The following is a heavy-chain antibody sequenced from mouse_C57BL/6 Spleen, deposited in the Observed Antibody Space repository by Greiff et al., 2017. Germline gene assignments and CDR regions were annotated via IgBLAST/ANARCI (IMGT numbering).Heavy chain of an antibody. CDR2: IWSDGST. J-gene: IGHJ1*03. CDR3: ARHEGLRGYFDV. D-gene: IGHD2-4*01. CDR1: GFSLTSYG. Sequence: VKLMESGPGLVAPSQRLSITCTVSGFSLTSYGVHWVRQPPGKGLEWLVVIWSDGSTPYHSALKSRLRISKDNSKSQVFLKRNSRQTDDTAMYYCARHEGLRGYFDVWGTGTTVTVSS. V-gene: IGHV2-6-1*01.